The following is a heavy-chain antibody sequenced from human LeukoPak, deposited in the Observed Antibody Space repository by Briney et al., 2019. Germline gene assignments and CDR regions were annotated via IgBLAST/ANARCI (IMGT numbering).Heavy chain of an antibody. CDR1: GGTFSSYA. V-gene: IGHV1-69*04. CDR2: IIPILGIA. Sequence: ASVKVSCKASGGTFSSYAISWVRQAPGQGLEWMGRIIPILGIANYAQKFQSRVTITADKSTSTAYMELSSLRSEDTAVYYCARDVGIGYYDSSGYYGMDVWGQGTTVTVSS. D-gene: IGHD3-22*01. CDR3: ARDVGIGYYDSSGYYGMDV. J-gene: IGHJ6*02.